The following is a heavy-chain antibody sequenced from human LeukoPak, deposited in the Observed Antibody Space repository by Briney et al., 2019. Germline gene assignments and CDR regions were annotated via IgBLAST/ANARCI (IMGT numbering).Heavy chain of an antibody. CDR2: INPSGGST. J-gene: IGHJ3*02. Sequence: GASVKVSCKASGYTFTSYYMHWVRQAPGQGLEWMGIINPSGGSTSYAQKFQGRVTMTRDTSTSTVYMELSSLRSEDTAVYYCARDSTPYYYDSSGYYGAFDIWGQGTMVTVSS. CDR1: GYTFTSYY. CDR3: ARDSTPYYYDSSGYYGAFDI. D-gene: IGHD3-22*01. V-gene: IGHV1-46*01.